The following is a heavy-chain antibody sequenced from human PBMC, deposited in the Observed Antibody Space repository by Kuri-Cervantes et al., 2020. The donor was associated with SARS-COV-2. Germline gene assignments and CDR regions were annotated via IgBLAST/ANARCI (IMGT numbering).Heavy chain of an antibody. CDR1: GFNFSSHG. D-gene: IGHD3-22*01. CDR2: ISYDGSNK. Sequence: GESLKISCAVSGFNFSSHGMHWVRQAPGKGLEWVAVISYDGSNKYYADSVKGRFTISRDNSKNTLYLQMSRLRVEDTAVYYCAKESCYYERSGYGHFDYWGQGTLVTVSS. J-gene: IGHJ4*02. CDR3: AKESCYYERSGYGHFDY. V-gene: IGHV3-30*18.